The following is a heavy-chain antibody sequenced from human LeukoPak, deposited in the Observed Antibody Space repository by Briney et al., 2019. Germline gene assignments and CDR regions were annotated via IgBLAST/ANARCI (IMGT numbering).Heavy chain of an antibody. D-gene: IGHD1-26*01. Sequence: SETLSLTCTVSGGSISSSSYYWGWIRQPPGKGLEWIGSIYCSGSTYYNPSLKSRVTISVDTSKNQFSLKLSSVTAADTAVYYCARVLVGAPAPYYYYYYMDVWGKGTTVTVSS. CDR3: ARVLVGAPAPYYYYYYMDV. CDR1: GGSISSSSYY. V-gene: IGHV4-39*07. J-gene: IGHJ6*03. CDR2: IYCSGST.